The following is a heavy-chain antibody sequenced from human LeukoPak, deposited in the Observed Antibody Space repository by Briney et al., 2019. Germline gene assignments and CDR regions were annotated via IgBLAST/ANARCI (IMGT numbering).Heavy chain of an antibody. CDR2: ISISGGST. V-gene: IGHV3-23*01. J-gene: IGHJ4*02. CDR3: ANEIRPNDH. Sequence: GGSLRLSCAVSGFTFSSYAMSWVRQAPGKGLEWVSAISISGGSTYYADSVKGRFTISRDNSKNTLYLQMNSLRPEDTAVYYCANEIRPNDHWGQGTLVTVSS. D-gene: IGHD4-17*01. CDR1: GFTFSSYA.